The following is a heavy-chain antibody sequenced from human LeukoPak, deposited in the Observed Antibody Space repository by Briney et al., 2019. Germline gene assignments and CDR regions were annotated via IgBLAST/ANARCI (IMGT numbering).Heavy chain of an antibody. CDR2: IYYSGST. D-gene: IGHD3-22*01. CDR1: GGSISSGDYY. V-gene: IGHV4-30-4*08. J-gene: IGHJ3*02. CDR3: AKRKRNDSSGYYLFGAFDI. Sequence: SSQTLSLTCTVSGGSISSGDYYWSWIRQPPGKGLEWIGYIYYSGSTYYNPSLKSRVTISVDTSKNQFSLKLSSVTAADTAVYYCAKRKRNDSSGYYLFGAFDIWGQGTMVTVSS.